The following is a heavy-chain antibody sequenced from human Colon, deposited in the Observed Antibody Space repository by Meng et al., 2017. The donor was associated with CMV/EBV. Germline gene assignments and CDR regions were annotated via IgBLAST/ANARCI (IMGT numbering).Heavy chain of an antibody. D-gene: IGHD4-11*01. V-gene: IGHV3-21*01. Sequence: GGSLRLSCAASGFTSSSFGMSWVRQAPGKGLEWVSSISTISGFMYYADSVRGRFTISRDNAKNSVYLQMNSLRAEDTAVYYCARDSNDYSDYAHWFDAWGQGTLVTVSS. CDR3: ARDSNDYSDYAHWFDA. J-gene: IGHJ5*02. CDR1: GFTSSSFG. CDR2: ISTISGFM.